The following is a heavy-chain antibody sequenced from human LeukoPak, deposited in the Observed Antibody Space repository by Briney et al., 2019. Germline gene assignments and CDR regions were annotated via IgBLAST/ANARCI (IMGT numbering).Heavy chain of an antibody. CDR3: ARDGYSSSSYYYMDV. V-gene: IGHV1-2*02. Sequence: ASVKVSCKASGYTFTGYDMHWVRQAPGQGLEWMGWINPNSGGTNYAQKFQGRVTMTRDTSISTAYMELSRLISDDTAVYYCARDGYSSSSYYYMDVWGKGTTVTVSS. J-gene: IGHJ6*03. D-gene: IGHD6-6*01. CDR1: GYTFTGYD. CDR2: INPNSGGT.